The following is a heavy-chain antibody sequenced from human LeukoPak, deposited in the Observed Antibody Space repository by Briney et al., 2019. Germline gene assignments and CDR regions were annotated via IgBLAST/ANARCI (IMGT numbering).Heavy chain of an antibody. J-gene: IGHJ4*02. V-gene: IGHV3-23*01. CDR1: GFTFSSYA. CDR2: ISGSGSST. Sequence: GGSLRLSCAASGFTFSSYAMSWVRQAPGKGLEWVSAISGSGSSTYSADSVKGRFTISRDNSKNTLYLQMNTLRAEDTALYYCAKSPYGLGSCAIAGDYWGQGTLVTVSS. CDR3: AKSPYGLGSCAIAGDY. D-gene: IGHD3-10*01.